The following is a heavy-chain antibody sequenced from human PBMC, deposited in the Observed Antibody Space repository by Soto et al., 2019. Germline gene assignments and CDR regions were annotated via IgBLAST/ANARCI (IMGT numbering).Heavy chain of an antibody. V-gene: IGHV1-69*13. J-gene: IGHJ4*02. CDR3: ARAKEHSDLPDY. CDR1: GGTFSSYA. CDR2: IIPIFGTA. D-gene: IGHD1-1*01. Sequence: GASVEDTCKASGGTFSSYAISWVRQAPGQGLEWMGGIIPIFGTANYAQKFQGRVTITADESTSTAYMELSSLRSEDAAVYYCARAKEHSDLPDYWGQGTLVTVSS.